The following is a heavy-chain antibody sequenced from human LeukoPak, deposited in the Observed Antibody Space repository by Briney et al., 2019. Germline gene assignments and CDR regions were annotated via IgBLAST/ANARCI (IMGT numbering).Heavy chain of an antibody. D-gene: IGHD6-19*01. V-gene: IGHV3-23*01. J-gene: IGHJ4*02. CDR1: GFIFSSYA. CDR3: AKTDSSGWYYFDY. Sequence: GESLRLSCAASGFIFSSYAMSWVRQAPGKGLEWVSGISGSGGSTYYADSVKGRFTISRDNSKNTLYLQMNSLRAEDTAVYYCAKTDSSGWYYFDYWGQGTLVTVSS. CDR2: ISGSGGST.